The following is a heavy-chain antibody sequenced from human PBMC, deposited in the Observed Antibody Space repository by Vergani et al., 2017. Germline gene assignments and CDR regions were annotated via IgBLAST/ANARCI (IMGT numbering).Heavy chain of an antibody. Sequence: EVQLLESGGGLVQPGGSLRLSCAASGFTFSSYAMSWVRQAPGKGLEWVSAISGSGGSTYYADSVKGRFTISRDNAMNSLYLQMNSLRAEDTAVYYCARDMIYYDILTGPAYYYGMDVWGQGTTVTVSS. D-gene: IGHD3-9*01. CDR1: GFTFSSYA. CDR3: ARDMIYYDILTGPAYYYGMDV. CDR2: ISGSGGST. J-gene: IGHJ6*02. V-gene: IGHV3-23*01.